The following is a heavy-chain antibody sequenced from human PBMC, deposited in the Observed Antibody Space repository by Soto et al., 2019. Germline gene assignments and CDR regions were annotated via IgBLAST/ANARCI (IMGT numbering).Heavy chain of an antibody. Sequence: QVQLVESGGGVVQPGRSLRLSCAASGFTFSSYGMHWVRQAPGKGLEWVAVISYDGSNKYYADSVKGRFTISRDNSKNTLYLQMNSLRAEDTAVYYCAKLWFGERDGVWGPDAFDIWGQGTMVTVSS. J-gene: IGHJ3*02. CDR1: GFTFSSYG. D-gene: IGHD3-10*01. V-gene: IGHV3-30*18. CDR3: AKLWFGERDGVWGPDAFDI. CDR2: ISYDGSNK.